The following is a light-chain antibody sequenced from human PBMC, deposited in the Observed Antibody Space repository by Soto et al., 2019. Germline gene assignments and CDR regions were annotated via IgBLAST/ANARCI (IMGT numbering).Light chain of an antibody. Sequence: EIVLTQSPGTLSLSPGERATLSCRASQSVSYYLAWYQQKPGQAPRLLIYDASSRATGVPDRFSGSGSGTDFTLTITDVHPEDFALYYCHQRQSWPRTFGQGT. CDR1: QSVSYY. J-gene: IGKJ1*01. CDR3: HQRQSWPRT. CDR2: DAS. V-gene: IGKV3-11*01.